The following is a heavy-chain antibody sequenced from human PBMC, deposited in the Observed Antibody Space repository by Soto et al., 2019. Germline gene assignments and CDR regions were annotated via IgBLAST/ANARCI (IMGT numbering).Heavy chain of an antibody. J-gene: IGHJ6*02. CDR3: ARERTVADTYYYYGMDV. CDR2: INAGNGNT. D-gene: IGHD6-19*01. Sequence: GASVKVSCKASGYTFTSYAMHWVRQAPGQRLEWMGWINAGNGNTKYSQKFQGRVTITRDTSASTAYMELSSLRSEDTAVYYCARERTVADTYYYYGMDVWGQGTTVTVSS. CDR1: GYTFTSYA. V-gene: IGHV1-3*01.